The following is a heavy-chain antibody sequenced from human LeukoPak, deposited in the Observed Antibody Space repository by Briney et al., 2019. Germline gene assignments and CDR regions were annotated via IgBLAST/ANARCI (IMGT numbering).Heavy chain of an antibody. CDR3: ARVAYSSSGPIDY. J-gene: IGHJ4*02. CDR1: GGSFSGYY. CDR2: IYYSGST. D-gene: IGHD6-6*01. V-gene: IGHV4-31*11. Sequence: LSLTCAVYGGSFSGYYWSWIRPHPGKGLEWIGYIYYSGSTYYNPSLKSRVTISVDTSKNQFSLKLSSVTAADTAVYYCARVAYSSSGPIDYWGQGTLVTVSS.